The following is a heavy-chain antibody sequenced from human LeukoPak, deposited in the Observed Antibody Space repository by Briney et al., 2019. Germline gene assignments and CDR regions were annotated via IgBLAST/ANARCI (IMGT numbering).Heavy chain of an antibody. Sequence: GGSLRLSCAASGFTFSSYAMHWVRQAPGKGLEWVAVISYDGSNKHYADSVKGRFTISRDNSKNTLYLQMNSLRAEDTAVYYCARDYYDILTGHNWFDPWGQGTLVTVSS. V-gene: IGHV3-30*04. CDR1: GFTFSSYA. CDR2: ISYDGSNK. D-gene: IGHD3-9*01. J-gene: IGHJ5*02. CDR3: ARDYYDILTGHNWFDP.